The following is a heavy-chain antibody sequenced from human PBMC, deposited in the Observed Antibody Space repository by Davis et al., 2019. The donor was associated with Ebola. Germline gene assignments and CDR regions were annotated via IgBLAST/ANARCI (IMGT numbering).Heavy chain of an antibody. CDR3: ARHKGGGYDILTGYYKLYYFDY. D-gene: IGHD3-9*01. Sequence: PSETLSLTCTVSGGSISSGGYYWSWIRQPPGKGLEWIGEINHSGSTNYNPSLKSRVTISVDTSKNQFSLKLSSVTAADTAVYYCARHKGGGYDILTGYYKLYYFDYWGQGTLVTVSS. J-gene: IGHJ4*02. V-gene: IGHV4-39*01. CDR2: INHSGST. CDR1: GGSISSGGYY.